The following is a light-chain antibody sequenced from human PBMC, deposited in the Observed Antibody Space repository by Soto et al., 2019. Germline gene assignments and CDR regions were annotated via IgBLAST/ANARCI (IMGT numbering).Light chain of an antibody. Sequence: EIVLTQSPGTLSLSPGERATLSCRASQSVSSSYLAWYQQKPGQAPRLLIYDASTRATGIPDRFSGSGSETDFTLTISRLEPEDFSVYYCQHYGSSRTFGQGTKLEIK. V-gene: IGKV3-20*01. CDR1: QSVSSSY. CDR2: DAS. CDR3: QHYGSSRT. J-gene: IGKJ2*01.